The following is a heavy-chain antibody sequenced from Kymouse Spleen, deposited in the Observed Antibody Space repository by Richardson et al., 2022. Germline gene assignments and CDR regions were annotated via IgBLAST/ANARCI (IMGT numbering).Heavy chain of an antibody. CDR1: GFTFDDYA. D-gene: IGHD2-8*01. J-gene: IGHJ4*02. CDR2: ISWNSGSI. Sequence: EVQLVESGGGLVQPGRSLRLSCAASGFTFDDYAMHWVRQAPGKGLEWVSGISWNSGSIGYADSVKGRFTISRDNAKNSLYLQMNSLRAEDTALYYCAKDIWGTNGVCYFDYWGQGTLVTVSS. V-gene: IGHV3-9*01. CDR3: AKDIWGTNGVCYFDY.